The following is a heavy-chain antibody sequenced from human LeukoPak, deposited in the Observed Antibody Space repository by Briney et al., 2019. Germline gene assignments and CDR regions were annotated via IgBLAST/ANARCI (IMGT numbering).Heavy chain of an antibody. J-gene: IGHJ6*02. D-gene: IGHD3-22*01. Sequence: SVKVSCKASGGTFSSYAISWVRQAPGQGLEWMGRIIPILGIANYAQKFQGRVTITADESTSTAYMELSSLRSEDTAVYYCASNPYHSGYSGRENYYGMDVWGQGTTVTVSS. V-gene: IGHV1-69*04. CDR2: IIPILGIA. CDR1: GGTFSSYA. CDR3: ASNPYHSGYSGRENYYGMDV.